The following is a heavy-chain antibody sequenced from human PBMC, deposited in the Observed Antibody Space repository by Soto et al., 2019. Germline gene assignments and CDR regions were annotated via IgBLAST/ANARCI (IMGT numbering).Heavy chain of an antibody. Sequence: GGSLRLSCVVSVFPFGANAMSWVRQAPGKGLEWVSGLSNTGRRTSYADSVKGRFNISRDNSENTVYLQMNSLRVEDTAVYYFATEMGATLGSLDKRGQGALLAVFS. CDR1: VFPFGANA. CDR2: LSNTGRRT. J-gene: IGHJ4*02. D-gene: IGHD1-26*01. V-gene: IGHV3-23*01. CDR3: ATEMGATLGSLDK.